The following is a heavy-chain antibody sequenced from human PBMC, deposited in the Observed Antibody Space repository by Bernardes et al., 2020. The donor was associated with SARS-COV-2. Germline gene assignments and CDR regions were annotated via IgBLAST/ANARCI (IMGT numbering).Heavy chain of an antibody. D-gene: IGHD5-18*01. V-gene: IGHV3-30*18. J-gene: IGHJ6*02. CDR3: AKVQAILWIRPYQSSMDV. Sequence: GGSLRLSCAASGFTFNNFGIHWVHQAPGKGLEWVAVISYEGSKKYYADSVGGRFTISKDNSKNTVYLEMNSLRPEDTAVYYCAKVQAILWIRPYQSSMDVWGQGTTVTVSS. CDR2: ISYEGSKK. CDR1: GFTFNNFG.